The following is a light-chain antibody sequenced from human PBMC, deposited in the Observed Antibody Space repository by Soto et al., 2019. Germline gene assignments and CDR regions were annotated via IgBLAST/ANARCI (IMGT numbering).Light chain of an antibody. Sequence: EVVLTQSPGTLSLSPGERATLSCRASQRVGSSYLAWYQQKPGQAPRLLIYGTSSRATGIPDRFSGSGSGTDFTLTISRLEPEDFAVYFCQQFGSSPLYTFVQGTKLEIK. CDR3: QQFGSSPLYT. CDR1: QRVGSSY. V-gene: IGKV3-20*01. CDR2: GTS. J-gene: IGKJ2*01.